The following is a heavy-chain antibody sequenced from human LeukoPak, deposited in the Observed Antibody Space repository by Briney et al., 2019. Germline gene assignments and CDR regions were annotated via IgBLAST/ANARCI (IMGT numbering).Heavy chain of an antibody. J-gene: IGHJ4*02. CDR1: GFTFTSYS. Sequence: QPGGSLRLSCAASGFTFTSYSMNWVRQAPGKGLEWVSTISGGGGSTYYADSVKGRFTISRDNSKNTLYLQVNSLRAEDTALYYCARDLNYWGQGTLVTVSS. CDR3: ARDLNY. V-gene: IGHV3-23*01. CDR2: ISGGGGST.